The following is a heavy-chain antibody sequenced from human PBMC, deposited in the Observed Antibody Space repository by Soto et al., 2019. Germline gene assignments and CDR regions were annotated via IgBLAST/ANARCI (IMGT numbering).Heavy chain of an antibody. D-gene: IGHD1-26*01. Sequence: EVQLLESGGGLVQPGGSLRLSCAASGFTFTNYAMSWVRQAPGKGLEWVSVISGSGGSTYYADSVKGRFTISRDNSKNTLYLQMNSLRAEDTAVYYCAKGGSGYEIDYWGQGTLVTVSS. J-gene: IGHJ4*02. CDR2: ISGSGGST. CDR3: AKGGSGYEIDY. V-gene: IGHV3-23*01. CDR1: GFTFTNYA.